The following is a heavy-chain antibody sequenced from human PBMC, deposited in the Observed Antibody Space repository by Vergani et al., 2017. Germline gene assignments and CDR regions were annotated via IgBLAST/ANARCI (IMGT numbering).Heavy chain of an antibody. J-gene: IGHJ4*02. CDR2: LCPSGST. D-gene: IGHD7-27*01. CDR1: GAPISYWC. Sequence: QVQMQESGPGLVKTSETLSLTCSASGAPISYWCWSWLRQPAGKGLEWIGRLCPSGSTNYKPSLKSRVTISIATSKNHFSLKLTSMTAADTAVYYCSTGAGPFDIGGQGTLVTVSS. V-gene: IGHV4-4*07. CDR3: STGAGPFDI.